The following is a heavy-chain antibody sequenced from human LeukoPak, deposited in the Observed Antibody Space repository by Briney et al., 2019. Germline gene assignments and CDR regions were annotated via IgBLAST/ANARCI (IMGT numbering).Heavy chain of an antibody. CDR3: ARIIVVTTHFDY. J-gene: IGHJ4*02. CDR2: ISYNGST. CDR1: GGSISSGSYF. V-gene: IGHV4-39*01. D-gene: IGHD3-22*01. Sequence: PSETLSLTCTVSGGSISSGSYFWGWIRQPPGKGLEWIGTISYNGSTYYNPSLKSRVTISVDTSKNQFSLNLSSVTAADTAFYYCARIIVVTTHFDYWAQGALVTVSS.